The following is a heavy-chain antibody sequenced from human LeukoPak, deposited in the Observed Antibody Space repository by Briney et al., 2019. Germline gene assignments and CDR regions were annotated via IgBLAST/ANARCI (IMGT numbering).Heavy chain of an antibody. Sequence: SQTLSLTCTVSGGSISSGDYYWSWIRQPPGKGLEWIGEINHSGSTNYNPSLKSRVTISVDTSKNQFSLKLSSVTAADTAVYYCARGRYYYGSGRTYYYYYGMDVWGQGTTVTVSS. V-gene: IGHV4-30-4*08. D-gene: IGHD3-10*01. CDR3: ARGRYYYGSGRTYYYYYGMDV. J-gene: IGHJ6*02. CDR1: GGSISSGDYY. CDR2: INHSGST.